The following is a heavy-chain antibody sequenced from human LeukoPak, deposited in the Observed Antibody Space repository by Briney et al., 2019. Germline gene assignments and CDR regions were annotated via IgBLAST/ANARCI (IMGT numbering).Heavy chain of an antibody. D-gene: IGHD1-26*01. Sequence: GGSLRLSCAASGFTFSSYWMSWVRQAPGKGLEWVANIKQHGSDKYYVDSVKGRFTISRDNAKNSLYLQMNSLRVEDTAVYYCARISGSYFMRDGDFDYWGQGTLVTVSS. J-gene: IGHJ4*02. CDR1: GFTFSSYW. CDR2: IKQHGSDK. CDR3: ARISGSYFMRDGDFDY. V-gene: IGHV3-7*01.